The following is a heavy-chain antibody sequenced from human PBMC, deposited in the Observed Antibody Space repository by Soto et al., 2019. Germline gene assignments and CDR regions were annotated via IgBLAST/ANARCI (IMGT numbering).Heavy chain of an antibody. Sequence: SVKVSCKASGGTFSNHTVSWVRQAPGQGLEWMGRIIPIFGITNYAQKFQGRVTITADKSTTTAYMELSSLRSEDTAVYFCGKTYCGGDCYSLNWGQGTQVTVSS. V-gene: IGHV1-69*02. CDR1: GGTFSNHT. J-gene: IGHJ4*02. CDR3: GKTYCGGDCYSLN. D-gene: IGHD2-21*02. CDR2: IIPIFGIT.